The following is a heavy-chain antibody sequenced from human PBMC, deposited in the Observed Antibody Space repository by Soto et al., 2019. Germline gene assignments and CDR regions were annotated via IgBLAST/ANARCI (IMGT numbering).Heavy chain of an antibody. CDR3: ARGLPHITMVRGPSIDP. CDR1: GYTFTSYD. CDR2: MNPNSGNT. D-gene: IGHD3-10*01. Sequence: ASVKVSCKASGYTFTSYDINWVRRATGQGLEWMGWMNPNSGNTGYAQKFQGRVTMTRNTSISTAYMELSSLRSEDTAVYYCARGLPHITMVRGPSIDPWGQGTVVTVS. V-gene: IGHV1-8*01. J-gene: IGHJ5*02.